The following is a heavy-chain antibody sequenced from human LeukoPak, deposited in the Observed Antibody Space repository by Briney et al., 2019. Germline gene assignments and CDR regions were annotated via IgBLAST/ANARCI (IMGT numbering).Heavy chain of an antibody. V-gene: IGHV3-74*01. Sequence: PGGSLRLSCAASGFTFSSYWMHWVRQAPGKGLVWVSRINSDGSSTSYADSVKGRFTISRDNAKNTLYLQMNSLRTEDTAVYYCSTWTDLYDYWGQGTLVTVSS. CDR1: GFTFSSYW. CDR3: STWTDLYDY. CDR2: INSDGSST. J-gene: IGHJ4*02. D-gene: IGHD3/OR15-3a*01.